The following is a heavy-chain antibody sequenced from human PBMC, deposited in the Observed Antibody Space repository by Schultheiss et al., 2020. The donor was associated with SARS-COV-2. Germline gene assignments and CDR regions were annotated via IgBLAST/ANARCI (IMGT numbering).Heavy chain of an antibody. V-gene: IGHV3-74*01. CDR2: INAGGSNT. CDR1: GFTFSSYS. Sequence: GGSLRLSCAASGFTFSSYSMNWVRQAPGKGLVWVSRINAGGSNTNYADSVKGRFTISRDNARNTLYLQMNSLRAEDTAVYYCARGVVSYGGNSADYWGQGTLVTVSS. D-gene: IGHD4-23*01. CDR3: ARGVVSYGGNSADY. J-gene: IGHJ4*02.